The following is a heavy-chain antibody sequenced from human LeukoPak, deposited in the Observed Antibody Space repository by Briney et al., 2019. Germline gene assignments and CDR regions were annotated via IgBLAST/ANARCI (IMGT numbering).Heavy chain of an antibody. J-gene: IGHJ5*02. D-gene: IGHD2-2*01. CDR3: VRVGDCTSAACHDTRFDP. CDR1: GGSISSGGYY. CDR2: IYHSGNT. V-gene: IGHV4-31*03. Sequence: SETLSLTCTVPGGSISSGGYYWSWIRQLPGKGLEWIGYIYHSGNTVYKPSLRGRVSMSVDTSKNQFSLRLTSVTAADTGAYYCVRVGDCTSAACHDTRFDPWGQGTLVTVSS.